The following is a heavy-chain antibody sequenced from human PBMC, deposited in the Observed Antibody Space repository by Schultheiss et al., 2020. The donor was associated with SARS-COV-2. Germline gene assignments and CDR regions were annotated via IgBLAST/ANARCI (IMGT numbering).Heavy chain of an antibody. D-gene: IGHD3-16*01. V-gene: IGHV3-23*01. CDR3: ARRSGGSNDS. CDR2: LSGSGGST. CDR1: GFTFNSYA. Sequence: GGSLRLSCAASGFTFNSYAMNWVRQAPGRGLEWVSGLSGSGGSTYYANFAKGRFTISRDNSKSTLFLQMNGLRADDTAVYFCARRSGGSNDSWGQGTLVTVSS. J-gene: IGHJ5*01.